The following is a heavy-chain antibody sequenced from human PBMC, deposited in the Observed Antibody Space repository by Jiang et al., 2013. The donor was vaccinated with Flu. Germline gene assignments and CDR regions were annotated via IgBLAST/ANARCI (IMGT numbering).Heavy chain of an antibody. J-gene: IGHJ5*02. CDR1: GLTHRLVEWV. D-gene: IGHD6-6*01. Sequence: QTLTLTCTSLGLTHRLVEWVWAGSVSPQERPWSGLHSFIGMMISATAPSLKSRLTITKDTSKNQVVLTMTNMDPVDTATYYCAHGLYSSSSLFFFDPWGQGTLVTVSS. V-gene: IGHV2-5*01. CDR3: AHGLYSSSSLFFFDP. CDR2: FIGMMI.